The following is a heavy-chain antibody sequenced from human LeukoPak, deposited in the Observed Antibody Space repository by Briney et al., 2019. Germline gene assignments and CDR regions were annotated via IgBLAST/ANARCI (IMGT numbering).Heavy chain of an antibody. CDR2: IDHRGDT. V-gene: IGHV4-34*01. D-gene: IGHD5-24*01. CDR1: GGSFSRYY. J-gene: IGHJ4*03. Sequence: SETLSLTCAVYGGSFSRYYWSWIRQSPGKGLEWIAEIDHRGDTNYNPSVKTRVTISVDTSKNQISLKVGSLSAADTAVYYCARGATISETGYFDFWGQGTLVTVSS. CDR3: ARGATISETGYFDF.